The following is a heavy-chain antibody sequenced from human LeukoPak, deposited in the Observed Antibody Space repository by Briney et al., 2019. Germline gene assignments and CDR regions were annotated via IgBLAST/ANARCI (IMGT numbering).Heavy chain of an antibody. CDR2: INHSGST. V-gene: IGHV4-34*01. CDR1: GGSFSGYY. D-gene: IGHD3-10*01. CDR3: ARGRRPPTKRFGELLGFDY. J-gene: IGHJ4*02. Sequence: SETLSLTCAVYGGSFSGYYWSWIRQPPGKGLEWIGEINHSGSTNYNPSLKSRVTISVDTSKNQFSLKLSSVTAADTAVYYCARGRRPPTKRFGELLGFDYWGQGTLVTVPS.